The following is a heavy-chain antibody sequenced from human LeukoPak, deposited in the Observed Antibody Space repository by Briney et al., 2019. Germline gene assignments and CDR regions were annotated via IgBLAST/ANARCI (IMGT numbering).Heavy chain of an antibody. D-gene: IGHD3-3*01. V-gene: IGHV4-38-2*01. CDR1: GYSISSGYY. CDR3: ARTLPAGVATPDY. Sequence: SETLSLTCAVSGYSISSGYYWGWIRQPPGKGLEWIGSIYHSGSTYYNPSLKSRVTISVDTSKNQFSLKLSSVTAADTAVYYCARTLPAGVATPDYWGQGTPVTVSS. CDR2: IYHSGST. J-gene: IGHJ4*02.